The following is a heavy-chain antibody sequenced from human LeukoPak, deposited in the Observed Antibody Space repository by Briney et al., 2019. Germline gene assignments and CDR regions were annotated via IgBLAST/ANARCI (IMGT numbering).Heavy chain of an antibody. Sequence: GGSLRLSCAASGFTFSSYAMSWVRQAPGKGLEWVAFIRYDGSNKYYADSVKGRFTISRDNSKNTLYLQMNSLRAEDTAVYYCAKDSVNLYYYGSGSPQNWGQGTLVTVSS. D-gene: IGHD3-10*01. CDR1: GFTFSSYA. CDR2: IRYDGSNK. V-gene: IGHV3-30*02. J-gene: IGHJ4*02. CDR3: AKDSVNLYYYGSGSPQN.